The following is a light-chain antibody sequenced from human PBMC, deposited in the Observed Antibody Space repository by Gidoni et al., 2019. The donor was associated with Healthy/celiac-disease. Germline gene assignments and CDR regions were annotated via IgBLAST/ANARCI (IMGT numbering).Light chain of an antibody. V-gene: IGKV3-20*01. J-gene: IGKJ2*03. Sequence: EIVLTQSPGTLSLSPGERATISCRASQSVSSSYLAWYQQKPGQAPRILRATGIPDRFSGSGSGTDFTLTISRLEPEDFAVYYCQQYGSSYSFGQGTKLEIK. CDR1: QSVSSSY. CDR3: QQYGSSYS.